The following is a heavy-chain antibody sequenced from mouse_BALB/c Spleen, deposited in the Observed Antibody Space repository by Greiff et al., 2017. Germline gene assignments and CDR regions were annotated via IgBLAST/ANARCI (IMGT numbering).Heavy chain of an antibody. Sequence: QVHVKQSGAELAKPGASVKMSCKASGYTFTSYWMHWVKQRPGQGLEWIGYINPSTGYTEYNQKFKDKATLTADKSSSTAYMQLSSLTSEDSAVYYCASLVTVVAQYYYAMDYWGQGTSVTVSS. CDR1: GYTFTSYW. V-gene: IGHV1-7*01. CDR2: INPSTGYT. D-gene: IGHD1-1*01. CDR3: ASLVTVVAQYYYAMDY. J-gene: IGHJ4*01.